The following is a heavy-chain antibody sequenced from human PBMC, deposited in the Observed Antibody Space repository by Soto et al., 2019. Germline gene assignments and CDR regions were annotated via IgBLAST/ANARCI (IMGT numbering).Heavy chain of an antibody. J-gene: IGHJ3*02. Sequence: GGSLRLSCAASGFAVSSNYMSWVRQAPGKGLEWVSVIYTGGSTYYADSVKGRFTISRDNSKNTLYLQMNSLRAEDTAVYYCAGGSNWHDAFDIWGQGTMVTVSS. CDR1: GFAVSSNY. D-gene: IGHD6-13*01. V-gene: IGHV3-66*01. CDR3: AGGSNWHDAFDI. CDR2: IYTGGST.